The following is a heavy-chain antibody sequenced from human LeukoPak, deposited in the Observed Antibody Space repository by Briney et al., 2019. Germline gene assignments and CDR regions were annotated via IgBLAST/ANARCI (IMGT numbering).Heavy chain of an antibody. V-gene: IGHV1-69*06. CDR3: ATSSLYYDILTTRNNLVVGAFDI. D-gene: IGHD3-9*01. CDR2: IIPIFGTA. J-gene: IGHJ3*02. CDR1: GDTFSNYA. Sequence: SVKVSCKASGDTFSNYAISWVRQAPGPGLEWMGGIIPIFGTAKYAQKFQGRVTVTEDTSRDTAYMALRSLTSDDTAMYYCATSSLYYDILTTRNNLVVGAFDIWGQGTMITVSS.